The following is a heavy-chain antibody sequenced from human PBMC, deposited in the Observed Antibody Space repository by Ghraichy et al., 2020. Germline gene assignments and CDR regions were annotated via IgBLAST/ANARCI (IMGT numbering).Heavy chain of an antibody. D-gene: IGHD5-18*01. CDR1: GFSLTTSGVG. Sequence: SGPTLLKPTQTLTLTCTFSGFSLTTSGVGVGWIRQPPGKALEWLALIYWDADKRYSPSLNSRLTITKDTSKNQVVLTMTNLDPVDTATYYCAHLGGYPYGLYCHHWGRGTLVTVSS. V-gene: IGHV2-5*02. J-gene: IGHJ1*01. CDR2: IYWDADK. CDR3: AHLGGYPYGLYCHH.